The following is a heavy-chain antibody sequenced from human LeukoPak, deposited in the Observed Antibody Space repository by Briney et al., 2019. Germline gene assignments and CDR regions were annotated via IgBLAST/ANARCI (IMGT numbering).Heavy chain of an antibody. CDR2: ISYDGSNK. Sequence: GRSLRLSCAASGFTFSNYGMHWVRQAPGKGLEWVAVISYDGSNKYYTDSVKGRFTISRDNSKNTLYLQMNSLRAGDTAVYYCAKDRTAGYDGLVDYWGQGTLVTVSS. V-gene: IGHV3-30*18. J-gene: IGHJ4*02. D-gene: IGHD5-12*01. CDR3: AKDRTAGYDGLVDY. CDR1: GFTFSNYG.